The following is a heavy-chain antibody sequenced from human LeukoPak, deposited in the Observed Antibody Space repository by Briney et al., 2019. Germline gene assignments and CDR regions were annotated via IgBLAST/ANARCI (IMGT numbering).Heavy chain of an antibody. J-gene: IGHJ4*02. CDR2: IRYDGSNK. Sequence: GGSLRLSCAASGSTFSSYGMHWVRQAPGKGLEWVAFIRYDGSNKYYADSVKGRFTISRDNSKNTLYLQMNSLRAEDTAVYYCAKDRGGEYSYGFDYWGQGTLVTVSS. CDR1: GSTFSSYG. CDR3: AKDRGGEYSYGFDY. D-gene: IGHD5-18*01. V-gene: IGHV3-30*02.